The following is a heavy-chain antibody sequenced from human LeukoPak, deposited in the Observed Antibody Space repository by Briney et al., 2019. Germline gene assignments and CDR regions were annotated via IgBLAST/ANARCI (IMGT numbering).Heavy chain of an antibody. D-gene: IGHD6-13*01. CDR1: GYTFTSYG. V-gene: IGHV1-8*03. CDR3: ARVLRRYSSSWPTGY. CDR2: MNPNSGNT. J-gene: IGHJ4*02. Sequence: ASVKVSCKASGYTFTSYGISWVRQAPGQGLEWMGWMNPNSGNTGYAQKFQGRVTITRNTSISTAYMELSSLRSEDTAVYYCARVLRRYSSSWPTGYWGQGTLVTVSS.